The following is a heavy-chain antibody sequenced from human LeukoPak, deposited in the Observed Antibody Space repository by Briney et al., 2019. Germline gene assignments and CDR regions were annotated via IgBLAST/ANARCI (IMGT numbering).Heavy chain of an antibody. CDR2: ISGDGGST. V-gene: IGHV3-43*02. CDR3: AKDTLGYSYGLLDY. Sequence: GGSLRLSCAASGFTFDDYAMHWVRQAPGKGLEWVSLISGDGGSTYYADSVKGRFTISRDNSKNSLYLQMHSLRTEDTALYYCAKDTLGYSYGLLDYWGQGTLVTVSS. D-gene: IGHD5-18*01. CDR1: GFTFDDYA. J-gene: IGHJ4*02.